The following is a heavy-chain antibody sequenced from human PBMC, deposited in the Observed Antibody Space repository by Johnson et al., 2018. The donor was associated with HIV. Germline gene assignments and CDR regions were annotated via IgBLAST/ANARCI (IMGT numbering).Heavy chain of an antibody. CDR3: ARDQRGGYSYGDTFDI. V-gene: IGHV3-30-3*01. D-gene: IGHD5-18*01. Sequence: VQLVESGGGVVQPGRSLRLSCAASGFTFSSFAMHWVRQAPGKGLEWVTFISFDGNNKYYGDSVKGRFTISRDNYKNMLYLLMNSLRADDTAVYYCARDQRGGYSYGDTFDIWGQGTMVTVSS. CDR1: GFTFSSFA. J-gene: IGHJ3*02. CDR2: ISFDGNNK.